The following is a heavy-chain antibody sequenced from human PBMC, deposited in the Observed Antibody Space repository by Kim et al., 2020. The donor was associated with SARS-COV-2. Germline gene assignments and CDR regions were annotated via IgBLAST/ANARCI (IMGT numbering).Heavy chain of an antibody. D-gene: IGHD3-10*01. CDR1: GGSISSGGYY. Sequence: SETLSLTCTVSGGSISSGGYYWSWIRQHPGKGLEWIGYIYYSGSTYYNPSLKSRVTISVDTCKNQFSLKLSSVTAADTAVYYCARWNYYGSGSYYKTHYYYGMDVWGQGTTVTVSS. CDR3: ARWNYYGSGSYYKTHYYYGMDV. J-gene: IGHJ6*02. V-gene: IGHV4-31*03. CDR2: IYYSGST.